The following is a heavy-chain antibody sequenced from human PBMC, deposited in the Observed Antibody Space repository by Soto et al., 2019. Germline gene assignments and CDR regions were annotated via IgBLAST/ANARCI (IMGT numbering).Heavy chain of an antibody. CDR1: GFTFSSYW. CDR3: ARATGADKEDY. Sequence: EVQLVESGGGLVQPGGSLRLSCAASGFTFSSYWMSWVRQAPGKGLEWVANIKEDGSERYYVDSVKGRFTIARDNAKNSLYLQMNSLRAEDTAVYYCARATGADKEDYCGQGTLVTVSS. J-gene: IGHJ4*02. CDR2: IKEDGSER. V-gene: IGHV3-7*04. D-gene: IGHD3-10*01.